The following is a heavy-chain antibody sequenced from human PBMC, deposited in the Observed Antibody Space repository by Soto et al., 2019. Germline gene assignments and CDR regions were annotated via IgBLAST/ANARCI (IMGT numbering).Heavy chain of an antibody. CDR1: GGSISSYY. CDR2: IYYSGST. Sequence: PSETLSLTCTVSGGSISSYYWSWIRQPPGKGLEWIGYIYYSGSTNYNPSLKSRVTISVDTSKNQFSLKLSSVTAADTAVYYCATVGADDSNFDYWGQGTLVTVSS. CDR3: ATVGADDSNFDY. D-gene: IGHD3-10*01. V-gene: IGHV4-59*08. J-gene: IGHJ4*02.